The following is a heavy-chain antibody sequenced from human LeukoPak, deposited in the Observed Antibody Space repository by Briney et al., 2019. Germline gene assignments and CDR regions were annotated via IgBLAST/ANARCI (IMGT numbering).Heavy chain of an antibody. CDR1: GFTFSTYW. CDR2: IKQDGGEK. Sequence: GGSLRLSCAASGFTFSTYWMSWVRQAPGKGLEWVANIKQDGGEKYYVDSVRGRFTISRDNAKNSLYLQMNSLRPEDTALYYCARLGGYYDSSAYYRSPDYWGQGTLVTVSS. J-gene: IGHJ4*02. CDR3: ARLGGYYDSSAYYRSPDY. V-gene: IGHV3-7*03. D-gene: IGHD3-22*01.